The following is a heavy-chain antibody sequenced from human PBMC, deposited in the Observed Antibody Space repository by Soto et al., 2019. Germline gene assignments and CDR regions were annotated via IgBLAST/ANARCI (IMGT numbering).Heavy chain of an antibody. D-gene: IGHD4-17*01. V-gene: IGHV4-59*01. CDR3: ARLGTTVSRFDY. Sequence: QVQLQESGPGLVKPSETLSLTCTVSGGSISSYYWSWIRQPPGKGLEWIGYIYYSGSTNYNPSLKSRVTISVDTSKNQFSLQLSSVTAADTAVYYCARLGTTVSRFDYWGQGTLVTVSS. CDR1: GGSISSYY. J-gene: IGHJ4*02. CDR2: IYYSGST.